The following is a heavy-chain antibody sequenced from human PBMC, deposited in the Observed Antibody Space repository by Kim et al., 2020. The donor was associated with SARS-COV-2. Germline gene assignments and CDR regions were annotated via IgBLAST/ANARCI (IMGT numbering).Heavy chain of an antibody. D-gene: IGHD3-22*01. CDR1: GYTFTSYG. V-gene: IGHV1-18*01. Sequence: ASVKVSCKASGYTFTSYGISWVRQAPGQGLEWMGWISAYNGNTNYAQKLQGRVTMTTDTSTSTAYMELRSLRSDDTAVYYCARDGPYYDSSGPTVFDYWGQGTLVTVSS. J-gene: IGHJ4*02. CDR3: ARDGPYYDSSGPTVFDY. CDR2: ISAYNGNT.